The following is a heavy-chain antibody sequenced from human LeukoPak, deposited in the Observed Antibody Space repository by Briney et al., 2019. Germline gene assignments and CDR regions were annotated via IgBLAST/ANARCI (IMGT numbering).Heavy chain of an antibody. Sequence: GGSLRLSGAASGFTFSSYEMNWVRQAPGKGLEWVSYISSSGSTIYYADSVKGRFTISRDNAKNSLYLQMNSLRAEDTAVYYCARDPTPYGDYPYYFDYWGQGTLVTVSS. CDR1: GFTFSSYE. V-gene: IGHV3-48*03. CDR2: ISSSGSTI. D-gene: IGHD4-17*01. J-gene: IGHJ4*02. CDR3: ARDPTPYGDYPYYFDY.